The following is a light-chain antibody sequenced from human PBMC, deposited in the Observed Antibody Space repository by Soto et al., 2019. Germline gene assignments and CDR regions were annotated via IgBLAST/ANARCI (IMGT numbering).Light chain of an antibody. V-gene: IGKV3D-20*02. CDR3: QQRSNWPPIT. J-gene: IGKJ5*01. CDR2: GAS. CDR1: QSISTSD. Sequence: ESVLTQSPGTLSLSPGDRATLSCRASQSISTSDLAWYQQKVGQAPRLLIYGASSRATGIPDRFRGSGSGTDFTLTISSLEPEDFAVYYCQQRSNWPPITFGQGTRLEIK.